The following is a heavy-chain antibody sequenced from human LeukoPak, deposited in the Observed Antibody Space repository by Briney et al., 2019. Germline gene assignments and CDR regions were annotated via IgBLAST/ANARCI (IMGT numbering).Heavy chain of an antibody. CDR2: ISAYNGNT. CDR3: AGGRRSLVTPLYFDY. D-gene: IGHD4-23*01. Sequence: ASVKVSCKASGYTFTSYGISWVRQAPGQGLEWMGWISAYNGNTNYAQKLQGRVTMTTDTSTSTAYMELRSLRSDDTAVYYCAGGRRSLVTPLYFDYWGQGTLVTVSS. J-gene: IGHJ4*02. CDR1: GYTFTSYG. V-gene: IGHV1-18*01.